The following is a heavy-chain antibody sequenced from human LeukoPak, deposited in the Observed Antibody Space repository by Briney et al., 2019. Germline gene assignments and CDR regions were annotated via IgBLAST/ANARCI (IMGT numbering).Heavy chain of an antibody. Sequence: PSQTLSLTCAISGDSVSSKSVSWSWIRQSPSGGLEFLGRTRYRSTWMTFYSLSVQSRTTINADTSRSHVSLRLNSVTPEDTALYYCVRDFNWGFDYWGQGTLVTVSS. CDR2: TRYRSTWMT. J-gene: IGHJ4*02. CDR1: GDSVSSKSVS. D-gene: IGHD7-27*01. CDR3: VRDFNWGFDY. V-gene: IGHV6-1*01.